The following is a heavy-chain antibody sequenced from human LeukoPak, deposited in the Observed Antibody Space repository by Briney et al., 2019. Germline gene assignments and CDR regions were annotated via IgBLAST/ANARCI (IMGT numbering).Heavy chain of an antibody. CDR2: IIPIFGTA. D-gene: IGHD3-22*01. Sequence: SVTVSCKASGGTFSSYAISWVRQAPGQGLEWMGGIIPIFGTANYAQKFQGRVTITADESTSTAYMELSRLRSEDTAVYYCARSHYYDSSGYPSPSFDYWGQGTLVTVSS. V-gene: IGHV1-69*13. CDR3: ARSHYYDSSGYPSPSFDY. CDR1: GGTFSSYA. J-gene: IGHJ4*02.